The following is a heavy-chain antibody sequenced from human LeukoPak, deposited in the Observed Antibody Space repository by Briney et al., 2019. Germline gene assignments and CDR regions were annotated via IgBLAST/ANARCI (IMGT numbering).Heavy chain of an antibody. Sequence: GGSLRLSCAASGFTFSSYSMNWVRQAPGKGLEWVANIKQDGSEKYYVDSVKGRFTISRDNAKNSLYLQMNSLRAEDTAVYYCARVYPGFSSFDYWGQGTLVTVSS. V-gene: IGHV3-7*04. CDR3: ARVYPGFSSFDY. D-gene: IGHD1-14*01. CDR2: IKQDGSEK. CDR1: GFTFSSYS. J-gene: IGHJ4*02.